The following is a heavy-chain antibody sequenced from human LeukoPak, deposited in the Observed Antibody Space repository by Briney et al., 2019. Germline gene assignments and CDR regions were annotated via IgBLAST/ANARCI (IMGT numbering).Heavy chain of an antibody. CDR3: ARLKAGF. Sequence: GGSLRLSCAASGFTFSDYYMSWIRQAPGKGLEWVAYISSRSITIHYADSVRGRFTVSRDNAKRSVYLQMNSLGAEDTAIYYCARLKAGFWGQGTLVTVSS. CDR2: ISSRSITI. V-gene: IGHV3-11*01. CDR1: GFTFSDYY. J-gene: IGHJ4*02.